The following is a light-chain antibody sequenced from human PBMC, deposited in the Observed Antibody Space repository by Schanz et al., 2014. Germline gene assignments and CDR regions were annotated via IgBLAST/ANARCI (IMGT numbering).Light chain of an antibody. CDR1: SDLGGYKY. J-gene: IGLJ1*01. CDR3: CSYAGSYYV. Sequence: QSALTQPRSVSGSPGQSVAISCTGTSDLGGYKYVSWYQHHPGKAPKVMIYDVTQRPSGVPDRFSGSKSGNTASLTISGLQAEDEADYYCCSYAGSYYVFGTGTKLTVL. CDR2: DVT. V-gene: IGLV2-11*01.